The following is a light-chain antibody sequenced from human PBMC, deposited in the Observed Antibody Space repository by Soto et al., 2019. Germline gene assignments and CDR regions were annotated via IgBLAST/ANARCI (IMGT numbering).Light chain of an antibody. CDR1: SSDIGSRNY. CDR2: EVT. CDR3: SSYEDAKKYVI. V-gene: IGLV2-8*01. J-gene: IGLJ2*01. Sequence: QSALTQPPSASGSPGQSVTISCTGTSSDIGSRNYVSWYQQQPGKAPRLMIYEVTKRPSGVPDRFSGSKSGNTASLTVSGRQAEDEADYYCSSYEDAKKYVIFGGGTKLTVL.